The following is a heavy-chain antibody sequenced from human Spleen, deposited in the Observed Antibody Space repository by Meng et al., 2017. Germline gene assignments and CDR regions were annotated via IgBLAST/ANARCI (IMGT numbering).Heavy chain of an antibody. J-gene: IGHJ4*02. CDR3: ARGPTTMAHDFDY. Sequence: QVQRQEWGSGLLKPSETLSLTCVVSGGSFSDYYWRWIRQPPGKGREWSGEINHSGSTNYNPSLESRATISVDTSQNNLSLKLSSVTAADSAVYYCARGPTTMAHDFDYWGQGTLVTVSS. D-gene: IGHD4-11*01. V-gene: IGHV4-34*01. CDR1: GGSFSDYY. CDR2: INHSGST.